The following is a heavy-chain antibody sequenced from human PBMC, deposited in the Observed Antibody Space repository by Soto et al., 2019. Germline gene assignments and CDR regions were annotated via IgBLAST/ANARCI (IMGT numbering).Heavy chain of an antibody. V-gene: IGHV3-53*01. D-gene: IGHD2-15*01. CDR2: LYSSDGT. CDR3: ATCLLREHAFDI. Sequence: DVHLEESGGGLIQPGGSLRLSCAASGFSFSGKNYLTWVRQAPGKGLEWVSALYSSDGTYYADSVKGRFTVSRDNSKNTFYLQLHSLRPEDTALYFCATCLLREHAFDIWGLGTMVTVSS. J-gene: IGHJ3*02. CDR1: GFSFSGKNY.